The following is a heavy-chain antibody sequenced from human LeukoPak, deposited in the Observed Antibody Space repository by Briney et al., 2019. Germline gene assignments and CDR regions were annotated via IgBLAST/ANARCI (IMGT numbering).Heavy chain of an antibody. D-gene: IGHD1-26*01. Sequence: SETLSLTCTVSGGSISTYYWSWIRQPPGKGLEWIESIYYSGSTYYNPSLKSRVTISVDTSKNQFPLKLSSVTAADTAVYYCARESKLAGMDVWGQGTTVTVSS. CDR3: ARESKLAGMDV. CDR2: IYYSGST. V-gene: IGHV4-39*06. CDR1: GGSISTYY. J-gene: IGHJ6*02.